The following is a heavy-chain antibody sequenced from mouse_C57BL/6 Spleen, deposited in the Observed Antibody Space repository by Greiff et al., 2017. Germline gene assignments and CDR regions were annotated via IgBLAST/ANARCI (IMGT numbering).Heavy chain of an antibody. Sequence: QVQLQQSGAELVKPGASVKISCKASGYAFSSYWMNWVKQRPGKGLEWIGQIYPGDGDTNYNGKFKGKATLTADKSSSTAYMQLSSLTSEDSAVYFCARNRAGTPVLDYWGQGTTLTVSS. D-gene: IGHD3-3*01. J-gene: IGHJ2*01. CDR3: ARNRAGTPVLDY. CDR1: GYAFSSYW. V-gene: IGHV1-80*01. CDR2: IYPGDGDT.